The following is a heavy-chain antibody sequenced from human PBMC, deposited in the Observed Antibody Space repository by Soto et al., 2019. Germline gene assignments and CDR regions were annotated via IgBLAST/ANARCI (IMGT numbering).Heavy chain of an antibody. V-gene: IGHV1-69*02. Sequence: HVQLVQSGAEVKKPGSSVRVSCKASGDTFSFYSINWVRQAPGLGLEWMGRINPILSMSNYAQRFQGRVKVTSDKATSTAYMELSSLRSEDTAMYYCASSYGSGYRAFDSWGQGALVTVSS. CDR3: ASSYGSGYRAFDS. J-gene: IGHJ4*02. D-gene: IGHD3-10*01. CDR2: INPILSMS. CDR1: GDTFSFYS.